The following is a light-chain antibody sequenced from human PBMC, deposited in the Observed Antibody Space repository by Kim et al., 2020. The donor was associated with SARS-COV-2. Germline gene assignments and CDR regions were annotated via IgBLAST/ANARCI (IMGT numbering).Light chain of an antibody. V-gene: IGKV4-1*01. CDR3: QQYLHTPRT. CDR1: QSVLYSLNNKNY. J-gene: IGKJ2*01. CDR2: WAS. Sequence: DFEMTQSPDSLAVSLGERATINCKSSQSVLYSLNNKNYLAWYQQKPGQSPKLLIYWASSRESGVPDRFSGSGSGTDFTLTISSLQAEDVATYYCQQYLHTPRTFGQGTKLEI.